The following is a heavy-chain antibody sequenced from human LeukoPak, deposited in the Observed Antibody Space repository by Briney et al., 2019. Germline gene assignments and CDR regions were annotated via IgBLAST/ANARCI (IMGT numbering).Heavy chain of an antibody. CDR1: GFAFGSLS. Sequence: GGSLRLSCVASGFAFGSLSMSWVRQAPGKGLEWVASIKQDGSGTYYVDSVKGRFTISRDNAKNSLYLQMNSLRAEDTAVYYCARGRPAAGQSFFDYWGQGTLVTVSS. CDR3: ARGRPAAGQSFFDY. V-gene: IGHV3-7*01. CDR2: IKQDGSGT. J-gene: IGHJ4*02. D-gene: IGHD6-13*01.